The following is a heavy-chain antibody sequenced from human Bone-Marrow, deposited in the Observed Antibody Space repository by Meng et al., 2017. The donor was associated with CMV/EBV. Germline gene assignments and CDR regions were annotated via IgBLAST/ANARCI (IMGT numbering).Heavy chain of an antibody. D-gene: IGHD2-8*01. Sequence: GGSLTLSCAASALTLSMLWMSWVRQAPGKGMEWVANINQEGSGKYYLGSVKGRFTISRDNAKNSLYLQMNSRRAEETAVYYCVGAYFKRYGFNGECYNFHYYYGMDVWGQGTTVTVSS. CDR1: ALTLSMLW. J-gene: IGHJ6*02. V-gene: IGHV3-7*04. CDR2: INQEGSGK. CDR3: VGAYFKRYGFNGECYNFHYYYGMDV.